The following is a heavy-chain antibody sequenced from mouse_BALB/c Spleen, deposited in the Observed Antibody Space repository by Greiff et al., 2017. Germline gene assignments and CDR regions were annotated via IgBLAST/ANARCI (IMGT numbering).Heavy chain of an antibody. Sequence: EVKLVESGPGLVKPSQSLSLTCTVTGYSITSDYAWNWIRQFPGNKLEWMGYISYSGSTSYNPSLKSRISITRDTSKNQFFLQLNSVTTEDTATYYCARSADYYGSSLYYFDYWGQGTTLTVSS. V-gene: IGHV3-2*02. CDR3: ARSADYYGSSLYYFDY. D-gene: IGHD1-1*01. J-gene: IGHJ2*01. CDR2: ISYSGST. CDR1: GYSITSDYA.